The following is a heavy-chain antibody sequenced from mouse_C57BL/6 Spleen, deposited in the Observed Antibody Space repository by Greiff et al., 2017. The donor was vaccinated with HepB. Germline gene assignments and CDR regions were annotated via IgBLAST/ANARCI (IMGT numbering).Heavy chain of an antibody. CDR1: GFTFSDYY. J-gene: IGHJ3*01. D-gene: IGHD1-1*01. CDR3: ARGYYGSSPWFAY. V-gene: IGHV5-16*01. Sequence: EVMLVESEGGLVQPGSSMKLSCTASGFTFSDYYMALVRQVPEKGLEWVANINYDGSSTYYLDSLKSRFIISRDNAKNILYLQMSSLKSEDTATYYCARGYYGSSPWFAYWGQGTLVTVSA. CDR2: INYDGSST.